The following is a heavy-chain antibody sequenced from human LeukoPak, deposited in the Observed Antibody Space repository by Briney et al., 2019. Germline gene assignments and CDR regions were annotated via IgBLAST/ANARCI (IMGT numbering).Heavy chain of an antibody. CDR1: GYTLTELS. J-gene: IGHJ4*02. CDR3: ATESTLGPHFDY. CDR2: FDPEDGET. Sequence: ASVKVSCKVSGYTLTELSMHWVRQAPGKGLEWMGSFDPEDGETIYAQKFQGRVTMTEDTSTDTAYMELSSLRSEDTAVYYCATESTLGPHFDYWGQGTLVTVSS. D-gene: IGHD3-10*01. V-gene: IGHV1-24*01.